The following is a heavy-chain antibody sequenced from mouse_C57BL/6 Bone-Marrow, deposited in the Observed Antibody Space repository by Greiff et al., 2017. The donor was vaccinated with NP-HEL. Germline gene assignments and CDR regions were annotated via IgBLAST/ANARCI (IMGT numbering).Heavy chain of an antibody. D-gene: IGHD2-3*01. Sequence: QVQLQQSGAELARPGASVKLSCKASGYTFTSYGISWVKQRTGQGLEWIGEIYPRSGNTYYNEKFKGKATLTADKSSSTAYMELRSLTSEDSAVYFCASSYPSCDGYYGNFDVWGTGTTVTVSS. CDR3: ASSYPSCDGYYGNFDV. V-gene: IGHV1-81*01. J-gene: IGHJ1*03. CDR1: GYTFTSYG. CDR2: IYPRSGNT.